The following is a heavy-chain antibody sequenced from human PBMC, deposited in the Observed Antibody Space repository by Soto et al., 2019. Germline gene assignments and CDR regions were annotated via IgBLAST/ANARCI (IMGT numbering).Heavy chain of an antibody. Sequence: PSETLSLTCAVYGGSFSGYYWSWIRQPPGKGLEWIGEINHSGSTNYNPSLKSRVTISVDTSENQFSLKLSSVTAADTAVYYCARGTVTIVRGPDFDPWGQGTLVTVS. J-gene: IGHJ5*02. D-gene: IGHD3-10*01. V-gene: IGHV4-34*01. CDR1: GGSFSGYY. CDR3: ARGTVTIVRGPDFDP. CDR2: INHSGST.